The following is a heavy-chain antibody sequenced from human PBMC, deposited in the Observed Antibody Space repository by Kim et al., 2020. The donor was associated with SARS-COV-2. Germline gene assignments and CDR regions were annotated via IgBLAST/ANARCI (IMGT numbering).Heavy chain of an antibody. J-gene: IGHJ4*02. CDR1: GGSISSYY. CDR3: ARDNVEAFDY. CDR2: IFYTGST. V-gene: IGHV4-59*01. Sequence: SETLSLTCTVSGGSISSYYWNCIRQSPGKGLEWIGYIFYTGSTNHNPSLKSRVTISLDTSKNQFSLRLRSVTAADTAVYYCARDNVEAFDYWGRGTLVIV.